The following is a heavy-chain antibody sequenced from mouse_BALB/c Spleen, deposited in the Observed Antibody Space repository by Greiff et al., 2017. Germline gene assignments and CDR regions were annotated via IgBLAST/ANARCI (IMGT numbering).Heavy chain of an antibody. CDR3: ARYNGSSWYFDV. J-gene: IGHJ1*01. CDR1: GDSITSGY. D-gene: IGHD1-1*01. CDR2: ISYSGST. Sequence: EVKLMESGPSLVKPSQTLSLTCSVTGDSITSGYWNWIRKFPGNKLEYMGYISYSGSTYYNPSLKSRISITRDTSKNQYYLQLNSVTTEDTATYYCARYNGSSWYFDVWGAGTTVTVSS. V-gene: IGHV3-8*02.